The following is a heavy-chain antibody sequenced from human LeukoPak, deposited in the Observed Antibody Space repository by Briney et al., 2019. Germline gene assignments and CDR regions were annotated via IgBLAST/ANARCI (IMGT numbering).Heavy chain of an antibody. V-gene: IGHV3-21*01. D-gene: IGHD2-15*01. J-gene: IGHJ4*02. Sequence: GGSLRLSCAASGFTFSSYAMSWVRRAPGKGLEWVSSISSSSSYIYYTPSVKRRFTISRDKAKNPLSLKMNTLRAENTAVYYCAKAESGDDTLLLYYFDYWGQGTLVTVSS. CDR2: ISSSSSYI. CDR1: GFTFSSYA. CDR3: AKAESGDDTLLLYYFDY.